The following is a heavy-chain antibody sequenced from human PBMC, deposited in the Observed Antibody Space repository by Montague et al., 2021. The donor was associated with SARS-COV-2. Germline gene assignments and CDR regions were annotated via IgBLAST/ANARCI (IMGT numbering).Heavy chain of an antibody. J-gene: IGHJ4*02. CDR2: LYYSGVT. D-gene: IGHD2-2*01. Sequence: ETLSLTCAVYGGSFSDNYWSWIRKPPGKGLDWIGFLYYSGVTNYNPSLKSRVTMSLDTSKNQFSLRLSSVTAADTAVYYCARGGTRDIVLVPSALDYWGRGIPVTVSS. CDR1: GGSFSDNY. V-gene: IGHV4-34*11. CDR3: ARGGTRDIVLVPSALDY.